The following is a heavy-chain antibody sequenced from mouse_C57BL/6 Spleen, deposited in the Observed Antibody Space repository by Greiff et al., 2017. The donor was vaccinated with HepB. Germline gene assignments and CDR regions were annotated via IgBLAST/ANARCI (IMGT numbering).Heavy chain of an antibody. CDR3: ASYDSSPGGFDY. CDR2: IYPGNSDT. D-gene: IGHD1-1*01. Sequence: VQLQQSGTVLARPGASVKMSCKTSGYTFTSYWMHWVKQRPGQGLEWIGAIYPGNSDTSYNQKFKGKAKLNAVTSASTAYMGLSSLTNEDSAVYYCASYDSSPGGFDYWGQGTTLTVSS. CDR1: GYTFTSYW. V-gene: IGHV1-5*01. J-gene: IGHJ2*01.